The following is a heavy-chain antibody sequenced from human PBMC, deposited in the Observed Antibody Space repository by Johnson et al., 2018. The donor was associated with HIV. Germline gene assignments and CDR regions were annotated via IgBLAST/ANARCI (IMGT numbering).Heavy chain of an antibody. CDR2: ISGDGSSS. CDR3: ARDPPGATGIPVAEDAFDI. V-gene: IGHV3-74*01. D-gene: IGHD6-19*01. J-gene: IGHJ3*02. CDR1: GFTISTFW. Sequence: VQLVESGGALVQPGGSLRLSCEVSGFTISTFWMHWVRQVPGKGLMWVSRISGDGSSSSYADSVKGRFTISRDNAKNTLYLQLNSLRVEDTAFYYCARDPPGATGIPVAEDAFDIWGQGTMVTVSS.